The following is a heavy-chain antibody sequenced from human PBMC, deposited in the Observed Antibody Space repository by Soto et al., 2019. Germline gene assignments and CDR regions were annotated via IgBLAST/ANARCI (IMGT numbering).Heavy chain of an antibody. D-gene: IGHD4-4*01. CDR2: IYYSANT. CDR1: GGSVSSYY. CDR3: ARHTVTLPYAMDV. V-gene: IGHV4-59*08. Sequence: SETLSLTCTVSGGSVSSYYWSWIRQPPGKGLEWIGYIYYSANTNYNPSLKSRVTMSVDTSKNQLSLKLSSVTAADTAVFYCARHTVTLPYAMDVWGQGTTVTVSS. J-gene: IGHJ6*02.